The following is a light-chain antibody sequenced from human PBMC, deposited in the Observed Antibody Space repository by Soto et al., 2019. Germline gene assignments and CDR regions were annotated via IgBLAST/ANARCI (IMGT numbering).Light chain of an antibody. CDR2: GAS. CDR3: QQYDNWPRT. CDR1: QSVSSN. J-gene: IGKJ1*01. V-gene: IGKV3-15*01. Sequence: EIVMTQSPATLSVSPGERATLSCRASQSVSSNLAWYQQKPGQAPRLLIYGASTRATGIPARFSGSGSVTEFTLTISRLQSEDFAVCYCQQYDNWPRTFGQGTKVEIK.